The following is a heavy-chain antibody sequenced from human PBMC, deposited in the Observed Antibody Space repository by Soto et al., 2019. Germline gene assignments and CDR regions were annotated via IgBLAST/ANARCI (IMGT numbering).Heavy chain of an antibody. CDR1: GYTFTSYD. CDR3: ARVGYSYGYAYYYYYGMDA. CDR2: MNPNSGNT. D-gene: IGHD5-18*01. Sequence: ASVKVSCKASGYTFTSYDINWVRQATGQGLEWMGWMNPNSGNTGYAQKFQGRVTMTRNTSISTAYMELSSLRSEDTAVYYCARVGYSYGYAYYYYYGMDAWGQGTTVTVS. V-gene: IGHV1-8*01. J-gene: IGHJ6*02.